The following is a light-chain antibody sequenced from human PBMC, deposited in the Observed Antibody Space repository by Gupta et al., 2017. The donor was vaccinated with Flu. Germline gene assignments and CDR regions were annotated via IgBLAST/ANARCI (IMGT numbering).Light chain of an antibody. J-gene: IGLJ3*02. V-gene: IGLV2-14*01. CDR1: SSDVGGHKY. Sequence: QSALTQPASASGSPGQSITISCSGTSSDVGGHKYVSWYQQHPGKAPKLIIYEVSNRPSGVSNRFSGSKSGNTASLTISWLQAEDEGNFYCHSYSTTNNPWVFGGGTKLTVL. CDR3: HSYSTTNNPWV. CDR2: EVS.